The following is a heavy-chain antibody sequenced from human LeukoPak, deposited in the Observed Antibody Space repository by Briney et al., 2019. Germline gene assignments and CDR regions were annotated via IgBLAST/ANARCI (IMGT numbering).Heavy chain of an antibody. V-gene: IGHV3-66*01. CDR2: IYSDGST. D-gene: IGHD3-10*01. Sequence: PGGSLRLSCAASGFTVSSNYMTWVRQAPGKGLEWLSVIYSDGSTYYADSVKGRFTISRDNSKNTLYLQMNSLRADDTAVYYCARYYASGNYYTDSWGQGTLVIVSS. CDR3: ARYYASGNYYTDS. CDR1: GFTVSSNY. J-gene: IGHJ4*02.